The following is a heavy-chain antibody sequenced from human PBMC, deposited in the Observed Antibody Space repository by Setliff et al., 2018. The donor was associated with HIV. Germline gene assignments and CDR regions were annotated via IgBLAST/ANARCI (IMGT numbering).Heavy chain of an antibody. CDR2: IYTSGST. CDR1: GGSISDYY. CDR3: TREGRGDPALATTRLDY. Sequence: SETLSLTCIVSGGSISDYYWSWIRQPAGKGLEWIGRIYTSGSTDYNPSLKSRLTISVDTPKNHFSLSLASVSDSDTAVYYCTREGRGDPALATTRLDYWGQGKLVTVSS. V-gene: IGHV4-4*07. J-gene: IGHJ4*02. D-gene: IGHD1-1*01.